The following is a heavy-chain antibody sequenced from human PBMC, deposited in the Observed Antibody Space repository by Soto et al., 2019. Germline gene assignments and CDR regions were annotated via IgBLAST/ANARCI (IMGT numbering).Heavy chain of an antibody. CDR1: GGSISSSTYY. Sequence: SETLSLTCTVSGGSISSSTYYWGWIRQPPGKGLEWIGSIYYSGGTYYNPSLKSRVTIYVDTSKNQLSLKLSSVTAADTAVYYCARRPLRGYNYEGEGYWGQGTLVTVSS. D-gene: IGHD5-18*01. V-gene: IGHV4-39*01. CDR3: ARRPLRGYNYEGEGY. CDR2: IYYSGGT. J-gene: IGHJ4*02.